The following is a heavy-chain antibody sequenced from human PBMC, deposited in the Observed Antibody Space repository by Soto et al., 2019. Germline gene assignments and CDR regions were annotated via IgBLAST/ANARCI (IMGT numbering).Heavy chain of an antibody. CDR1: GGTFSSYA. Sequence: QVQLVQSGAEVKKPGSSVKVSCKASGGTFSSYAISWVRQAPGQGLEWLGGIIPIFGTANYAQKFQGRVTITADESTSTAYMELSSLRSEDTAVYYCARAAYYYDSSGPAHDAFDIWGQGTMVTVSS. V-gene: IGHV1-69*01. D-gene: IGHD3-22*01. J-gene: IGHJ3*02. CDR2: IIPIFGTA. CDR3: ARAAYYYDSSGPAHDAFDI.